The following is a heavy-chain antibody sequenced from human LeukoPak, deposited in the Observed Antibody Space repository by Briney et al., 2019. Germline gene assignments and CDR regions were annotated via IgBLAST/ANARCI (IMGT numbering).Heavy chain of an antibody. CDR2: IKQDGSDK. CDR1: GFTFSTSW. D-gene: IGHD6-13*01. Sequence: GGSLRLSCAASGFTFSTSWMTWVRQAPGKGLEWVANIKQDGSDKYYMDSVKGRFTISRDNAKNSLYLQMNSLRAEDTAVYYCAKDSGWFRFDYWGQGTLVTVSS. CDR3: AKDSGWFRFDY. J-gene: IGHJ4*02. V-gene: IGHV3-7*03.